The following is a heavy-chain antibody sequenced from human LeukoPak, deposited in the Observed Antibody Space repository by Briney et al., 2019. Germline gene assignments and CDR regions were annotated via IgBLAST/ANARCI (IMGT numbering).Heavy chain of an antibody. J-gene: IGHJ4*02. CDR2: IERDGRST. D-gene: IGHD1-26*01. CDR3: AGEHRHEGATVDS. V-gene: IGHV3-74*01. CDR1: GFTFSSYW. Sequence: GGSLRLSCAASGFTFSSYWMHWVRQAPGKGLGWVSRIERDGRSTSYADSVRGRFTISRDNAKNTLYLQMNSLRAEDTAVYYCAGEHRHEGATVDSWGQGTLVTVSS.